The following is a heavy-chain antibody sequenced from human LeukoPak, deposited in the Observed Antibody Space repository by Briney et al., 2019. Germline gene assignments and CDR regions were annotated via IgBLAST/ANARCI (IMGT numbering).Heavy chain of an antibody. D-gene: IGHD2-15*01. CDR2: IIPILGIA. CDR3: ARMPLGYCSGGSCYYFDY. Sequence: ASVKVSCKASGGTFSSYAISWVRQAPGQGLEWMGRIIPILGIANYAQKFQGRVTITADKPTSTAYMELSSLRSEDTAVYYCARMPLGYCSGGSCYYFDYWGQGTLVTVSS. V-gene: IGHV1-69*04. J-gene: IGHJ4*02. CDR1: GGTFSSYA.